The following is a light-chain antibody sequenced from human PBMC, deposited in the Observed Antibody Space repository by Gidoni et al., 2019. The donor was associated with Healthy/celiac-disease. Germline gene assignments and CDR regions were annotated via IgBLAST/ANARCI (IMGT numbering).Light chain of an antibody. J-gene: IGKJ1*01. CDR2: WAS. CDR1: QSVLYSSNNNNY. Sequence: DIVMTQSQDSLAVSLGERATINCKSSQSVLYSSNNNNYLAWYQQKPGPPPKLLIYWASTRESGVPDRFSGSGSGTDFTLTISSLQAEDVAVYYCQQYYSTPGTFGQXTKVEIK. V-gene: IGKV4-1*01. CDR3: QQYYSTPGT.